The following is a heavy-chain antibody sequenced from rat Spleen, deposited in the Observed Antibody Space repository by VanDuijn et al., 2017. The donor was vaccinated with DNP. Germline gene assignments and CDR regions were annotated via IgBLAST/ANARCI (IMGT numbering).Heavy chain of an antibody. CDR2: IIHDGSSF. V-gene: IGHV5-7*01. Sequence: EVQLVEAGGGLVQPGWSMHLSSAASGRTFSDHPMAWVRQAPKKGTEWVATIIHDGSSFYYRDSVKGRFTISRDNAKSTLYLPMDSLRSEEMANYYCARHEATEGIDFDYWGQGVMVTVSS. J-gene: IGHJ2*01. CDR1: GRTFSDHP. D-gene: IGHD1-11*01. CDR3: ARHEATEGIDFDY.